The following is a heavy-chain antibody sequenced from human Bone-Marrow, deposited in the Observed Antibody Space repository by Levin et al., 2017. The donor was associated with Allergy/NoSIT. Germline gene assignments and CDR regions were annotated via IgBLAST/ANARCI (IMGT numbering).Heavy chain of an antibody. CDR3: ARAGRGTGGLDY. CDR2: IYTSGTT. V-gene: IGHV4-61*02. D-gene: IGHD1-14*01. J-gene: IGHJ4*02. Sequence: SETLSLTCTVSGGSIKSDGYYWNWIRQPAGKGLDWIGRIYTSGTTNYNPSLKGRVTISVDTSKNLLSLELTSVTAADTAVYYCARAGRGTGGLDYWGQGTLVTVSS. CDR1: GGSIKSDGYY.